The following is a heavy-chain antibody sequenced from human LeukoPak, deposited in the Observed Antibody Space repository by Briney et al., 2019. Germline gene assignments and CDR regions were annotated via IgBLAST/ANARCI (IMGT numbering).Heavy chain of an antibody. V-gene: IGHV4-59*01. CDR3: AKYTIPSLDYWYFDL. J-gene: IGHJ2*01. D-gene: IGHD2-21*01. Sequence: SETLSLTCTVSGGSISSYYWSWIRQPPGKGLEWIGYIYYSGSTNYNPSLKSRVTISVDTSKNQFSLKLNSVTAADTAVYYCAKYTIPSLDYWYFDLWGRGTLVTVSS. CDR1: GGSISSYY. CDR2: IYYSGST.